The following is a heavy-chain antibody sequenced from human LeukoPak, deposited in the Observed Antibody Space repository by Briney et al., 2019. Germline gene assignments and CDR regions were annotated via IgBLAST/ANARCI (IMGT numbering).Heavy chain of an antibody. CDR3: ARVTGYMIEDYFDS. J-gene: IGHJ4*02. CDR1: GGSISSSSYY. Sequence: PSETLSLTCTVSGGSISSSSYYWAWIRQPPGKGLEWIGSIYYSGNTYYKSSLKSRVTIAVDTSKNQFSLKLSSVTAADTAVYYCARVTGYMIEDYFDSWGQGTLVTVSS. CDR2: IYYSGNT. V-gene: IGHV4-39*07. D-gene: IGHD3-22*01.